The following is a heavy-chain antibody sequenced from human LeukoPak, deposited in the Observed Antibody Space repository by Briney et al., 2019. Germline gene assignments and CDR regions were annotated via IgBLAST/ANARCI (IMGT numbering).Heavy chain of an antibody. V-gene: IGHV4-59*08. CDR2: IYYSGST. CDR3: ARGVSYYDSSGYYNEYFQH. D-gene: IGHD3-22*01. Sequence: PSETLSLTCTVSGGSISSYYWSWIRQPPGKGLEWIGYIYYSGSTNYNPSLKSRVTISVDTSKNQFSLKLSSVTAADTAVYYCARGVSYYDSSGYYNEYFQHWGQGPLVFVSS. J-gene: IGHJ1*01. CDR1: GGSISSYY.